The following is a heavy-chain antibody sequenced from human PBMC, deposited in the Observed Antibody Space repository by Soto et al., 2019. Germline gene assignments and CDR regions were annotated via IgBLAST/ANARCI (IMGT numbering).Heavy chain of an antibody. CDR3: ARGVRGVITKTYYYYGMDV. D-gene: IGHD3-10*01. CDR2: IYYSGST. V-gene: IGHV4-59*01. Sequence: SETLSLTCTVSGGSISSYYWSWIRQPPGKGLEWIGYIYYSGSTNYNPSLKSRVTISVDTSKNQFSLELGSVTAADTAVYYCARGVRGVITKTYYYYGMDVWGQGTTVTVSS. CDR1: GGSISSYY. J-gene: IGHJ6*02.